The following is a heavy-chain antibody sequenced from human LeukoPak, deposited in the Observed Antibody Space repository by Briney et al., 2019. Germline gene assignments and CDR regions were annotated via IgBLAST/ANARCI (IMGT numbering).Heavy chain of an antibody. D-gene: IGHD5/OR15-5a*01. V-gene: IGHV3-11*04. J-gene: IGHJ5*02. Sequence: GGSLRLSCAASGFTFSDYYMSWIRQAPGKGLEWVSYISSSGSTIYYADSVKGRFTISRDSAKNSLYLQMNRLRAEDTAVYYCASLSLFYGFDPWGQGTLVTVSS. CDR3: ASLSLFYGFDP. CDR1: GFTFSDYY. CDR2: ISSSGSTI.